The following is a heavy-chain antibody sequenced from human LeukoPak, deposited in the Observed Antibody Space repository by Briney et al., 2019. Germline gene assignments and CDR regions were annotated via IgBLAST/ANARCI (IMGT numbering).Heavy chain of an antibody. CDR3: AELGITMIGGV. J-gene: IGHJ6*04. V-gene: IGHV3-7*01. D-gene: IGHD3-10*02. CDR2: IKQDGSEK. Sequence: GGSLRLSCAASGFAFSSYWMSWVRQAPGKGLEWVASIKQDGSEKYYVDSVKGRFTISRDNAKNSLYLQMNSLRAEDTAVYYCAELGITMIGGVWGKGTTVTISS. CDR1: GFAFSSYW.